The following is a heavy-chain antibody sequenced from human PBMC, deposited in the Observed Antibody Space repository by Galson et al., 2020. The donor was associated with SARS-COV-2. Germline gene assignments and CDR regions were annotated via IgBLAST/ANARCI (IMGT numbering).Heavy chain of an antibody. CDR2: IWYDGSNK. V-gene: IGHV3-33*01. CDR1: GFTFSSYG. D-gene: IGHD5-12*01. CDR3: ALEMATISLDY. J-gene: IGHJ4*02. Sequence: GGSLRLSCAASGFTFSSYGMHWVRQAPGKGLEWVAVIWYDGSNKYYADSVKGRFTISRDNSKNTLYLQMNSLRAEDTAVYYCALEMATISLDYWGQGTLVTVSS.